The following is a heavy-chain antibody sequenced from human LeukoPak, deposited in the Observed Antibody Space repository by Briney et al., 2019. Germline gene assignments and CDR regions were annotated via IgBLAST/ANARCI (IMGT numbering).Heavy chain of an antibody. CDR2: ISYDGSNK. J-gene: IGHJ4*02. Sequence: GGSLRLSCAASGFTFSSYAMHWVRQAPGKGLGWVAVISYDGSNKYYADSVKGRFTISRDNSKNTLYLQMNSLRAEDTAVYYCARAFWSGYYSPCDYWGQGTLVTVSS. CDR3: ARAFWSGYYSPCDY. D-gene: IGHD3-3*01. CDR1: GFTFSSYA. V-gene: IGHV3-30-3*01.